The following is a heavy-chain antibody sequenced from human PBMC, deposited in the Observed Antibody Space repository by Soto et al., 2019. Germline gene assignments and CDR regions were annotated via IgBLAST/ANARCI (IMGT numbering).Heavy chain of an antibody. D-gene: IGHD5-12*01. Sequence: QVLLVESGGGLVKPGGSLRLSCAASGFTFSDYYMNWIRQAPGKGLEWVSSISSSDSTIYYADSVKGRLTISRDNAKSSVFLQTNSLRADDTAVYYCARGSYRGYGFDYYHHYMGVWGKGSTVTVTS. CDR2: ISSSDSTI. CDR3: ARGSYRGYGFDYYHHYMGV. CDR1: GFTFSDYY. J-gene: IGHJ6*03. V-gene: IGHV3-11*01.